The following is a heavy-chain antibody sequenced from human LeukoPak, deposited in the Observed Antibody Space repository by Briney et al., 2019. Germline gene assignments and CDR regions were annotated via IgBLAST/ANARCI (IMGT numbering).Heavy chain of an antibody. CDR2: ISGSGGST. CDR1: GFTFSSYA. V-gene: IGHV3-23*01. Sequence: GGSLRLSCAASGFTFSSYAMSWVRQAPGKGLEWVSAISGSGGSTYYADSVKGRFTISRDNSKNTLYLQMNSLRAEDTAVYYCAKADDLLYDYVWGSYPLGGAFDIWGQGTMVTVSS. CDR3: AKADDLLYDYVWGSYPLGGAFDI. J-gene: IGHJ3*02. D-gene: IGHD3-16*02.